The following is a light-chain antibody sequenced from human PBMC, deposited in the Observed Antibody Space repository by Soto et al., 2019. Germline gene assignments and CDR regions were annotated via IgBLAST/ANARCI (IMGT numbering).Light chain of an antibody. Sequence: EIVVTQSPGTMSFSTGERATLACSASHTISSSYLAWYQQKSGQAPRLLMYGISSKDTGIPDRFSGGGARTPFTLHITRLEPEDFAVYYCHQYVNSSPRTFGQATKGEIK. CDR3: HQYVNSSPRT. CDR2: GIS. J-gene: IGKJ1*01. CDR1: HTISSSY. V-gene: IGKV3-20*01.